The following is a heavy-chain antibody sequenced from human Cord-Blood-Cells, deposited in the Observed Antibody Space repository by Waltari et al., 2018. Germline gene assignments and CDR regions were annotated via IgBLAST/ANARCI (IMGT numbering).Heavy chain of an antibody. CDR3: ARELKNWGSNEGVDY. CDR2: INPNSGGT. CDR1: GYTYTGYY. J-gene: IGHJ4*02. Sequence: QVQLVQSGAEVKKPGASVKVSCKASGYTYTGYYMHWVRPAPGQGLEWMGWINPNSGGTNYAQKFQGRVTMTRDTSISTAYMELSRLRSDDTAVYYCARELKNWGSNEGVDYWGQGTLVTVSS. V-gene: IGHV1-2*02. D-gene: IGHD7-27*01.